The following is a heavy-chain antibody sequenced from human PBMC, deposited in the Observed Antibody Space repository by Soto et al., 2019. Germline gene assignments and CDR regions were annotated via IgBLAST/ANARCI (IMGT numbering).Heavy chain of an antibody. Sequence: QAQLIQPGGEVRKPGASVKVSCKVSGYTFNSYDFTWVRQAPGQGLEWMGWIGAYTGNTQYAEKLQGRLSLTIDASTSTAYMELRSLTSDDTAMYYCARNNIYGRDLWGQGTTVTVSS. J-gene: IGHJ6*02. V-gene: IGHV1-18*01. CDR3: ARNNIYGRDL. D-gene: IGHD1-20*01. CDR2: IGAYTGNT. CDR1: GYTFNSYD.